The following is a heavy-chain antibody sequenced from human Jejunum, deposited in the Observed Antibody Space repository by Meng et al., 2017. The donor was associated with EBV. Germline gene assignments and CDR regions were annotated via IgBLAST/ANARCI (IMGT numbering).Heavy chain of an antibody. J-gene: IGHJ4*02. Sequence: QVRLQESGPGLLKPSXXLXLTCVXXGGSISGGGYYWSWIRQPPEKGLEWIGYIHYNGATYYNPSLKSRLTMAVDTSKNQFSLKLSSVTAADTAVYYCARVNGYCSEGTCYYLDYWGQGTLVTVSS. CDR1: GGSISGGGYY. CDR3: ARVNGYCSEGTCYYLDY. CDR2: IHYNGAT. V-gene: IGHV4-30-4*01. D-gene: IGHD2-15*01.